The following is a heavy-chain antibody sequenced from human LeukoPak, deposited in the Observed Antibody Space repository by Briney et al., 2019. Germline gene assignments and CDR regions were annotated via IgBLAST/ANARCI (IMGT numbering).Heavy chain of an antibody. CDR2: IIPIFGTA. J-gene: IGHJ4*02. CDR3: CRDGYNKGDY. V-gene: IGHV1-69*13. D-gene: IGHD5-24*01. Sequence: ASVKVSCKASGGTFSSYAISWVRQAPGQGLEWMGGIIPIFGTANYAQKFQGRVTITADESTSTAYMELSSLRSEDTAVYYCCRDGYNKGDYWGQGTLVTVSS. CDR1: GGTFSSYA.